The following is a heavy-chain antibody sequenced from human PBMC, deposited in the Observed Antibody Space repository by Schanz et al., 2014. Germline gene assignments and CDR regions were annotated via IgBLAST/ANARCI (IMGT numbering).Heavy chain of an antibody. V-gene: IGHV3-23*04. J-gene: IGHJ4*02. Sequence: EVQLVESGGGLVKPGGSLRLSCVVSGFPLSNYRMNWVRQSPGKGLEWVSAISASGGSTYYADSVKGRFTISRDNSKNTLYVQLNSLRAEDTAVYYCAKDPYGSGNHYTYWGRGALVSVSS. CDR1: GFPLSNYR. CDR3: AKDPYGSGNHYTY. CDR2: ISASGGST. D-gene: IGHD3-10*01.